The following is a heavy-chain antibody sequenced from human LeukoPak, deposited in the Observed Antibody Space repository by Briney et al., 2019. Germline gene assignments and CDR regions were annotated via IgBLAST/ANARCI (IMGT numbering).Heavy chain of an antibody. Sequence: SVKVSCKASGGTFSSYAISWVRQAPGQGLEWMGRIIPIFGTANYAQKFQGRVTITTDESTSTAYMELSSLRSEDTAVYYRARESTDNYHILTGSPGDAFDIWGQGTMVTVSS. CDR2: IIPIFGTA. J-gene: IGHJ3*02. CDR1: GGTFSSYA. V-gene: IGHV1-69*05. CDR3: ARESTDNYHILTGSPGDAFDI. D-gene: IGHD3-9*01.